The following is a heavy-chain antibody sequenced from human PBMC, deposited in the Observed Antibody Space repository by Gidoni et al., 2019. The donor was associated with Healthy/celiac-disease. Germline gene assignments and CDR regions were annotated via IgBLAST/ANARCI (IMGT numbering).Heavy chain of an antibody. CDR3: ARDLRGYSGYDHVLY. Sequence: QLPLQESRPGLVKPSETLSLTCTVSGGSISSSSYYWGWIRQPPGKGLEWIGSIYYSGSTYYNPSLKSRVTISVDTSKNQFSLKLSSVTAADTAVYYCARDLRGYSGYDHVLYWGQGTLVTVSS. CDR2: IYYSGST. J-gene: IGHJ4*02. V-gene: IGHV4-39*07. D-gene: IGHD5-12*01. CDR1: GGSISSSSYY.